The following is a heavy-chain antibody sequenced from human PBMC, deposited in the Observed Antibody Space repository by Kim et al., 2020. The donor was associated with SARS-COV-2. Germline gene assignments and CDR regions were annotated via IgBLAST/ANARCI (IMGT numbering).Heavy chain of an antibody. D-gene: IGHD3-10*01. V-gene: IGHV1-46*01. CDR3: ARRDVVRGLDY. CDR2: T. Sequence: TSYAQNIQGRVTMTRDTSTSTVYMELSSLRSEDTAVYYCARRDVVRGLDYWGQGTLVTVSS. J-gene: IGHJ4*02.